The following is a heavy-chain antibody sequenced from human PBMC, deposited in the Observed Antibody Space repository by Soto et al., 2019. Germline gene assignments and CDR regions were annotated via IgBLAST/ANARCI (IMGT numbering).Heavy chain of an antibody. D-gene: IGHD6-25*01. CDR3: VRVGGSGWTLDF. Sequence: ASVKVSCKTSGYTFTAFAVHWVRQASGQRLEWMGWINVGNGDTKSSQNLQGRVTITRDTSASTVYMELSSLRSEDTAVYYCVRVGGSGWTLDFWG. V-gene: IGHV1-3*01. J-gene: IGHJ4*01. CDR2: INVGNGDT. CDR1: GYTFTAFA.